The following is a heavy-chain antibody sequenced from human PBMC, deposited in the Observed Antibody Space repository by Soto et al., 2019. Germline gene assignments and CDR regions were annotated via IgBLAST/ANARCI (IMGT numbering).Heavy chain of an antibody. CDR3: AMSVDTAMVTGPYFDY. CDR2: IYPGDSDT. CDR1: GYSFTSYW. J-gene: IGHJ4*02. D-gene: IGHD5-18*01. Sequence: GESLRISCKGAGYSFTSYWIGWVRQMPGKGLEWMGIIYPGDSDTRYSPSFQGQVTISADKSISTAYLQWSSLKASDTAMYYCAMSVDTAMVTGPYFDYWGQGTLVTVSS. V-gene: IGHV5-51*01.